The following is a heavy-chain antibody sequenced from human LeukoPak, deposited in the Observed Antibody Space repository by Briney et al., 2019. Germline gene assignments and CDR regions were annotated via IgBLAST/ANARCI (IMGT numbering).Heavy chain of an antibody. CDR3: ARALNPLTGTYYFDY. D-gene: IGHD3-16*01. V-gene: IGHV4-4*07. CDR1: GASINSPH. CDR2: IYISGST. J-gene: IGHJ4*02. Sequence: SETPSLTCSVSGASINSPHWTWLRQPAGKGLEWIGRIYISGSTNYSPSLKSRVTMSVDTSKNQFSLNLICVTAADTAVYYCARALNPLTGTYYFDYWGQGTLVTVSS.